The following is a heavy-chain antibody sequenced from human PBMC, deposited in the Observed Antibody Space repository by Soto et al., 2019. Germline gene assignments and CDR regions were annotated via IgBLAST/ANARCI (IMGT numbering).Heavy chain of an antibody. J-gene: IGHJ4*02. CDR1: GFTFSSYG. V-gene: IGHV3-23*04. D-gene: IGHD3-9*01. CDR3: AKGLRYFDWFLDY. CDR2: ISGSGGST. Sequence: VQLVESGGGVVQPGRSLRLSCAASGFTFSSYGMHWVRQAPGKGLEWVSAISGSGGSTYYADSVKGRFTISRDNSKNTLYLQMNSLRAEDTAVYYCAKGLRYFDWFLDYWGQGTLVTVSS.